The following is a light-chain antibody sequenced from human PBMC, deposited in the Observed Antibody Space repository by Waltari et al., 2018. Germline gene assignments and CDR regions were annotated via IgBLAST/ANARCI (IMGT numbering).Light chain of an antibody. V-gene: IGLV2-23*01. J-gene: IGLJ1*01. Sequence: QSALTQPASVSGSPGQSHTISCPGTSRYVGSYDLVSWYQQHPGKAPKLMIYEGSKRPSGVSNRFSGSKSGNTASLTISGLQAEDEADYYCCSYAGSHYVFGTGTKVSVL. CDR2: EGS. CDR3: CSYAGSHYV. CDR1: SRYVGSYDL.